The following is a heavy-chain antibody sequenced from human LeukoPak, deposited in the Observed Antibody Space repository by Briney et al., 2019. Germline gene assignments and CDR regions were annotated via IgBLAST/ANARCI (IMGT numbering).Heavy chain of an antibody. CDR2: ISAYNGNT. CDR3: ARDYAQGDYYFDY. CDR1: GYSFTSYG. Sequence: ASVKVSCKASGYSFTSYGISWVRQAPGQGLEWMGWISAYNGNTNYAQKFQGRVTMTRDTSTSTVYMELSSLRSEDTAVYYCARDYAQGDYYFDYWGQGTLVTVSS. V-gene: IGHV1-18*01. D-gene: IGHD2-21*02. J-gene: IGHJ4*02.